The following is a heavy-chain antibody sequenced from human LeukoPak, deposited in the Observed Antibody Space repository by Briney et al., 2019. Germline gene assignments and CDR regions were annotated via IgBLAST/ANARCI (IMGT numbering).Heavy chain of an antibody. CDR1: GFTFSSYS. J-gene: IGHJ1*01. D-gene: IGHD2-15*01. CDR2: ISSSSSTI. V-gene: IGHV3-48*01. Sequence: GGSLRLSCAASGFTFSSYSMNWVRQAPGKGLEWVSYISSSSSTIYYADSVKGRFTISRDNAKNSLYLQMNSLRAEDTAVYYCARGGGTWAAEYFQHWGQGTLVTVSS. CDR3: ARGGGTWAAEYFQH.